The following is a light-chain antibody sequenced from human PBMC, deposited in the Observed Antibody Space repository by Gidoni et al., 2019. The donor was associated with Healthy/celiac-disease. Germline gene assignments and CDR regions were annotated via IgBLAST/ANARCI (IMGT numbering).Light chain of an antibody. J-gene: IGKJ1*01. Sequence: VLTQYPLSLPVPPAAPASISFRSSQSLLHSNRYNDLDWYLQKPGPSPQLLIDLGSHRASGVPDRCSGSGSGTDFTLKSSRVEAEDVGVYYCMQALQTPRTFGQGTKVEIK. CDR2: LGS. CDR3: MQALQTPRT. V-gene: IGKV2-28*01. CDR1: QSLLHSNRYND.